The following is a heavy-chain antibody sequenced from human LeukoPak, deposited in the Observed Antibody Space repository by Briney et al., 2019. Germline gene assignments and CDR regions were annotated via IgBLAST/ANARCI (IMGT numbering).Heavy chain of an antibody. J-gene: IGHJ4*02. D-gene: IGHD6-19*01. Sequence: GGSLRLSCAASGFTFSSYAMSWVRQAPGKGLVWVSAISGSGGSTYYADSVKGRFTISRDNSKNTLYLQMNSLRAEDTAVYYCAKDSMIAVAGRVFDYWGRGTLVTVSS. V-gene: IGHV3-23*01. CDR1: GFTFSSYA. CDR3: AKDSMIAVAGRVFDY. CDR2: ISGSGGST.